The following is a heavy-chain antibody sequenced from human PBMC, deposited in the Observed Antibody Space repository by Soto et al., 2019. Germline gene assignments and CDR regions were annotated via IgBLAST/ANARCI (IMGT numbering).Heavy chain of an antibody. Sequence: EVQLVESGGGLVKPGGSVRLSCVASGLMYSSYSMSWVRQAPGKGLAWVAFIRLSGSQINYAASVEGRFTISRDNGKNALYLQMNTVRVEDTAIYYCARVISCGGGTCSSVHQYYGMDVWGPGTTVTVSS. V-gene: IGHV3-21*01. D-gene: IGHD2-21*01. CDR3: ARVISCGGGTCSSVHQYYGMDV. CDR2: IRLSGSQI. J-gene: IGHJ6*02. CDR1: GLMYSSYS.